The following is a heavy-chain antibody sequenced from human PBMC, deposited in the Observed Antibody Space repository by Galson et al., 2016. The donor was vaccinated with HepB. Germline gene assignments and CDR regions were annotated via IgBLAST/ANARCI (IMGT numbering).Heavy chain of an antibody. CDR2: ISYSGFT. V-gene: IGHV4-39*07. CDR1: GGSINDSPYY. J-gene: IGHJ4*02. D-gene: IGHD3-10*01. CDR3: ARDSVGSGRVEK. Sequence: SETLSLTCTVSGGSINDSPYYWGWIRQPPGKGLEWIGSISYSGFTYYNPSLKSRLTVSADTSRNQFSLKLSSVTAADTAVYYCARDSVGSGRVEKWGQGTLVTVSS.